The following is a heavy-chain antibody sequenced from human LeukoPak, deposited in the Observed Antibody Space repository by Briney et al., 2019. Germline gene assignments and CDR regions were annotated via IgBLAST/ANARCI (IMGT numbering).Heavy chain of an antibody. V-gene: IGHV2-5*02. J-gene: IGHJ3*02. CDR2: IYWDDDK. CDR1: GFSLTTRGVG. Sequence: ESGPTLVSPTQTLTLTCAFSGFSLTTRGVGVGWIRQPPGKALEWLALIYWDDDKRYSPSLKSRLTITKDTSKKQVVLTVTNLDPVDTATYYCARLAYYDNSGSSRPFDIWGQGTRVTVSS. CDR3: ARLAYYDNSGSSRPFDI. D-gene: IGHD3-22*01.